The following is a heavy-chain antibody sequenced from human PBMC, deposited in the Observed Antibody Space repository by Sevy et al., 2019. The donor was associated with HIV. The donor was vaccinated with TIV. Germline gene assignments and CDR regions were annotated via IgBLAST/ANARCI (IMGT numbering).Heavy chain of an antibody. CDR3: ARGMDGNDAFDI. J-gene: IGHJ3*02. Sequence: GGSLRLSCAASGFTVSSNYMGWVRQAPGKGLEWVSVIYSGGSTYYADSVKGRFTISRDNSKNTLYLQMNSLRAEDTAVYYCARGMDGNDAFDIWGQGTMVTVSS. CDR1: GFTVSSNY. V-gene: IGHV3-53*01. CDR2: IYSGGST. D-gene: IGHD1-26*01.